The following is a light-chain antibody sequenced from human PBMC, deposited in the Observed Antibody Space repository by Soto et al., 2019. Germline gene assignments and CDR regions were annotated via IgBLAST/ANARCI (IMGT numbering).Light chain of an antibody. CDR3: QQYNYWPPWT. CDR1: QSVRSN. J-gene: IGKJ1*01. CDR2: DAS. Sequence: EIVMTQSPVTVSVSRGERCGRSCSASQSVRSNLAWYQQKPGQAPRLLMYDASTRATGIPARFSGSGSGTEFTLTISSLQSEDFAVYYCQQYNYWPPWTFGQGTKVDIK. V-gene: IGKV3-15*01.